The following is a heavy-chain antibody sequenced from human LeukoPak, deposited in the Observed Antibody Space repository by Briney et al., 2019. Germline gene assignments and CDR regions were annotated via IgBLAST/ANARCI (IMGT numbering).Heavy chain of an antibody. V-gene: IGHV3-23*01. D-gene: IGHD5-12*01. CDR3: AKPPSNSGYDNYFDY. J-gene: IGHJ4*02. Sequence: GGSLRLSCAASGFTFSTYAMSWVRQAPGKGLDWVSGISASSDSTYYADSVKGRFTISRDNSKNTLYLQMNSLRAEDTAVYYCAKPPSNSGYDNYFDYWGQGTLVTVSS. CDR2: ISASSDST. CDR1: GFTFSTYA.